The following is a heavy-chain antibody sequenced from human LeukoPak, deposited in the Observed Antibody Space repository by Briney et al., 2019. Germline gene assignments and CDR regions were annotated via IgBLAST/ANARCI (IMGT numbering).Heavy chain of an antibody. V-gene: IGHV3-33*01. CDR3: ARDDALGDNALDI. J-gene: IGHJ3*02. CDR1: GFTFSSYG. CDR2: ILNDGSQE. Sequence: GGSLRLSCAASGFTFSSYGMHWVRQAPGKGLEWVAVILNDGSQEKYADSVKGRFTISRDNSKNTLFLQMNSLRAEDTAVYYCARDDALGDNALDIWGQGRMVTVSS. D-gene: IGHD3-16*01.